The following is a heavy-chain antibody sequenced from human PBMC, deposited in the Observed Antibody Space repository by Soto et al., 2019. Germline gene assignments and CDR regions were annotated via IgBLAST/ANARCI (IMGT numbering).Heavy chain of an antibody. CDR3: ARGISITMIVVVINDY. CDR1: GYTFTGYY. V-gene: IGHV1-2*02. CDR2: INPNSGGT. Sequence: ASVKVSGKASGYTFTGYYMHWVRQAPGQGLEWIGWINPNSGGTNYAQKFQGRVTMTRDTSISTAYMELSRLRSDDTAVYYCARGISITMIVVVINDYRGQGTLVTVSS. D-gene: IGHD3-22*01. J-gene: IGHJ4*02.